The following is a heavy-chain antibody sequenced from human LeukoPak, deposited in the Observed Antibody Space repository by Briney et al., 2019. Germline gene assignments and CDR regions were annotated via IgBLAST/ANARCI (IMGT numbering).Heavy chain of an antibody. D-gene: IGHD6-13*01. V-gene: IGHV4-39*07. CDR2: VYYSGST. CDR3: ASARYYSSTWYFDL. J-gene: IGHJ2*01. Sequence: SETLSLTCTVSGGSISSSDYSWAWIRQPPGKGLEWIGSVYYSGSTYHNPSLKSRVTISVDTSKNQFSLKLSSVTAADTAVYYCASARYYSSTWYFDLWGRGTLVTVSS. CDR1: GGSISSSDYS.